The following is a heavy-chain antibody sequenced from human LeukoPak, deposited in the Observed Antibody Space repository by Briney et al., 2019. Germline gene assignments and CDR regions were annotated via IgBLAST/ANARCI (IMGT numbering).Heavy chain of an antibody. CDR1: GGSLSSGSCY. D-gene: IGHD3-3*01. CDR2: IYTSGST. CDR3: ARGSVEDYFWSGYFPDDY. Sequence: PSETLSHTCTVSGGSLSSGSCYWGWIRQPAGMGLEWIGRIYTSGSTNYNPSLKSRVTISVDTSKYQFSLKLSSVTAADTTWYFCARGSVEDYFWSGYFPDDYWGQGTLVTVSS. V-gene: IGHV4-61*02. J-gene: IGHJ4*02.